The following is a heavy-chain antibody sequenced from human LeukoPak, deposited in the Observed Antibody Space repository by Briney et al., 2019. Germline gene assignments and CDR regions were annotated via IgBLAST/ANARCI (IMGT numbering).Heavy chain of an antibody. D-gene: IGHD3-22*01. J-gene: IGHJ3*02. CDR2: INHSGST. V-gene: IGHV4-34*01. CDR3: ARESHYYDSSGYYYGAFDI. CDR1: GGSFSGYY. Sequence: PSETLSLTCAVYGGSFSGYYWGWIRQPPGKGLEWIGEINHSGSTNYNPSLKSRVTISVDTSKNQFSLKLSSVTAADTAVYYCARESHYYDSSGYYYGAFDIWGQGTMVTVSS.